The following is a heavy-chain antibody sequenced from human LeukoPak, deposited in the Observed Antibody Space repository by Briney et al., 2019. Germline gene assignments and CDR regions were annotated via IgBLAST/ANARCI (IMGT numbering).Heavy chain of an antibody. V-gene: IGHV1-2*06. J-gene: IGHJ4*02. CDR2: INPNSGGT. D-gene: IGHD6-13*01. CDR3: AREGTLIAAAGNFDY. Sequence: ASVKVSCKASGYTFTGYYMHWVRQAPGQGLEWMGRINPNSGGTNYAQKFQGRVTMTRDTSISTAYMELSRLRSDDTAVCYCAREGTLIAAAGNFDYWGQGTLVTVSS. CDR1: GYTFTGYY.